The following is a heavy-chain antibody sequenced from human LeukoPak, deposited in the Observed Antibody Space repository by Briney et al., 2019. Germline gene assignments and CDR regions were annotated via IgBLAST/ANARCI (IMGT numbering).Heavy chain of an antibody. D-gene: IGHD3-22*01. CDR2: ISCRSDDI. V-gene: IGHV3-21*05. J-gene: IGHJ4*02. CDR1: GFTFSSYG. CDR3: ARYYNTSGYPYYLDY. Sequence: PGGSLRLSCVGSGFTFSSYGMNWVRQAPGKGLEWVSFISCRSDDINYADFVKGRFTISRDNAKNSLYLEMTSLRAEDTAVYYCARYYNTSGYPYYLDYWGQGALVSVST.